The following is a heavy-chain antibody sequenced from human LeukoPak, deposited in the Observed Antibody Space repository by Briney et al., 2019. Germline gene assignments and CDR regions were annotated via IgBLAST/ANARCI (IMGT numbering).Heavy chain of an antibody. CDR3: ARIMTTWYFDL. J-gene: IGHJ2*01. V-gene: IGHV4-59*08. D-gene: IGHD4-17*01. Sequence: SETLSLTCTVSGGSISSNYWSWIREPPGKGLESIGYIYHTGSTNYHPSLRTPLTISADTSKNQFSLKRRSVTAADTAVYYCARIMTTWYFDLWGRGTLVTVSS. CDR1: GGSISSNY. CDR2: IYHTGST.